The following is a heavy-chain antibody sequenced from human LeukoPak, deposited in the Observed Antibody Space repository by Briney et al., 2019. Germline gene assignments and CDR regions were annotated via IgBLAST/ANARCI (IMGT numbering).Heavy chain of an antibody. Sequence: GGSLRLSCAASGFTFSSYSMNWVRQAPGKGLEWVAVISYDGSNKYCADSVKGRFAISRDNSKNTLYLQMNSLRAEDTAVYYCARLHYWGQGTLVTVSS. J-gene: IGHJ4*02. CDR2: ISYDGSNK. CDR3: ARLHY. CDR1: GFTFSSYS. V-gene: IGHV3-30*03.